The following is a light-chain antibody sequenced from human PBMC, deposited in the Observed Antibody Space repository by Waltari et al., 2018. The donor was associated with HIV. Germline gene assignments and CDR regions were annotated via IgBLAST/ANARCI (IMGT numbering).Light chain of an antibody. CDR3: QQYGSSLPYT. Sequence: EIVLTQSPGTLSLSPGERATLSCRASQSVSSSYLAWYQQKSGQAPRLLIYGASSRATGIPDRFSGSGSGTEFTLTIARLEPEDFAVYYCQQYGSSLPYTFGQGTKLEIK. J-gene: IGKJ2*01. CDR2: GAS. V-gene: IGKV3-20*01. CDR1: QSVSSSY.